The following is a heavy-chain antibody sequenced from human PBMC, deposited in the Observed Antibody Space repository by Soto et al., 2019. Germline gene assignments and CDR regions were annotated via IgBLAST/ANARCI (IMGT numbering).Heavy chain of an antibody. Sequence: PGGSLRLSCAASGFTFSSYWMSWVRQAPGKGLEWVANIKQDGSEKYYVDSVKGRFTISRDNAKNSLYMQMNSLRAEDTAVYYCARDVLENGTDYYYYYGMDVWGQGTTVTVSS. V-gene: IGHV3-7*01. CDR3: ARDVLENGTDYYYYYGMDV. CDR1: GFTFSSYW. J-gene: IGHJ6*02. D-gene: IGHD1-1*01. CDR2: IKQDGSEK.